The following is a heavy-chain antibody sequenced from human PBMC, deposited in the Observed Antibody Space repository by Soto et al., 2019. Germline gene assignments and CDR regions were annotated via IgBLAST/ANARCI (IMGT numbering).Heavy chain of an antibody. J-gene: IGHJ4*02. Sequence: QVQLVQSGAEVKKPGSSVKVSCKASGGTFSSYAISWVRQAPGQGLEWMGGIIPIFGTANYAQKFQGRVTITADESTSTAYRELISLRSEDTAVYYCARGRDSSGYYVPFDYWGQGTLVTVSS. CDR3: ARGRDSSGYYVPFDY. D-gene: IGHD3-22*01. V-gene: IGHV1-69*12. CDR1: GGTFSSYA. CDR2: IIPIFGTA.